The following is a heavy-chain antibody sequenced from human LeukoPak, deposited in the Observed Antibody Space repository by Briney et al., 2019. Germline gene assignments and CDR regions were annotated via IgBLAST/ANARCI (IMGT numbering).Heavy chain of an antibody. J-gene: IGHJ4*02. Sequence: GESLKISCKGSGYSFTNYWIGWVRQMPGKGLEWMGIISPDGSDTRYSPSFQGQVTVSADKSITTAYLQWSSLKASDTAMYYCARLTSSWSFDYWGQGTLVTVSS. CDR3: ARLTSSWSFDY. D-gene: IGHD6-13*01. V-gene: IGHV5-51*01. CDR1: GYSFTNYW. CDR2: ISPDGSDT.